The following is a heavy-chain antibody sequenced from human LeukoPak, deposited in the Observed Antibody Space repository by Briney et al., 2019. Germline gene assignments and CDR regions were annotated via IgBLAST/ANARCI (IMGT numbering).Heavy chain of an antibody. CDR2: ISSSSTYI. D-gene: IGHD3-9*01. Sequence: GRSLRLSCAASGFTFSPFAMNWVRQAPGKGLEWVSSISSSSTYIYYADSVKGRFTISRDNAKNSLYLQMNSLRAEDTAVYYCARTRYYDILTGNILGSPPDYWGQGTLVTVSS. CDR1: GFTFSPFA. V-gene: IGHV3-21*01. CDR3: ARTRYYDILTGNILGSPPDY. J-gene: IGHJ4*02.